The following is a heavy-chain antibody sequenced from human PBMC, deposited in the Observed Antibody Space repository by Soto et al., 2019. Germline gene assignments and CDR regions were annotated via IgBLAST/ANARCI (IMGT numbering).Heavy chain of an antibody. CDR1: GLTFRTYW. J-gene: IGHJ4*02. D-gene: IGHD2-15*01. Sequence: EVQLVESGGGLVQPGGSLRLSCAASGLTFRTYWVIWFRQAPGKGLVWVSRVYNDGDSTLHAASVTGRFTISRDNAKNTVYLQMSDLRVEDTAMYYGEVRPGYSTGGDYCGRGTLVPVSS. CDR2: VYNDGDST. CDR3: EVRPGYSTGGDY. V-gene: IGHV3-74*03.